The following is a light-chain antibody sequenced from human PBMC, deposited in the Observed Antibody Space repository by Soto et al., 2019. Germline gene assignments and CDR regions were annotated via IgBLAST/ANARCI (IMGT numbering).Light chain of an antibody. CDR2: EGT. Sequence: QSALTQPASVSGSPGQSITISCTGTSSDVGSYNFVSWYQQHPGKAPKLMIYEGTKRPSGISNRFSGSKSGNTASLTVSGLQAEDEADYYCCSYAGSLGVFGGGTKVTVL. V-gene: IGLV2-23*01. J-gene: IGLJ3*02. CDR1: SSDVGSYNF. CDR3: CSYAGSLGV.